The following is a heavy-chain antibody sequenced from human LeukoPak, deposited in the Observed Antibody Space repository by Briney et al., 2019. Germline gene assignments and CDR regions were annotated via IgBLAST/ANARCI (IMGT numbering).Heavy chain of an antibody. V-gene: IGHV4-61*02. CDR3: ARGPYSYDSSGAFDI. CDR2: ISSSGST. D-gene: IGHD3-22*01. Sequence: SETLSLTCKVSGGSISSGSYYWSWIRQPAGKGLEWIGRISSSGSTNYNPSLKSRVTISVDTSKNQFSLKLSSVTAADTAVYFCARGPYSYDSSGAFDIWGQGTMVTVSS. J-gene: IGHJ3*02. CDR1: GGSISSGSYY.